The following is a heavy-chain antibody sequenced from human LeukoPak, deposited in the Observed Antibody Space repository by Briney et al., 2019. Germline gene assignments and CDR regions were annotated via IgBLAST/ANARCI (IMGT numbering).Heavy chain of an antibody. CDR3: ATGRAGYLGYFDY. J-gene: IGHJ4*02. CDR1: GGSISSYY. D-gene: IGHD5-18*01. V-gene: IGHV4-59*01. Sequence: PSETLSLTCTVSGGSISSYYWSWIRQPPGKGLEWLGYIYYSGSTNYNPSLKSRVTISVDTSKNQFSLKLSSVTDADTAVYYSATGRAGYLGYFDYWGQGTLVTVCS. CDR2: IYYSGST.